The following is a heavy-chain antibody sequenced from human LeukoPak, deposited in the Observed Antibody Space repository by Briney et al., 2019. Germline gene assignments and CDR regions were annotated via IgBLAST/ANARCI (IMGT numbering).Heavy chain of an antibody. CDR3: AREFGKTDYYMDV. CDR1: GYTFTGYY. J-gene: IGHJ6*03. CDR2: INPNSGGT. V-gene: IGHV1-2*02. D-gene: IGHD3-10*01. Sequence: ASVKVSCKASGYTFTGYYMHWVRQAPGQGLEWMGWINPNSGGTNYAQKFQGRVTMTRDTSISTAYMELSRLRSDDTAVYYCAREFGKTDYYMDVWGKGTTVTVSS.